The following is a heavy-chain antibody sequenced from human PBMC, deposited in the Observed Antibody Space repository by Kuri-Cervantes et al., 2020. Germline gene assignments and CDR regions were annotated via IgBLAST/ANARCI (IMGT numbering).Heavy chain of an antibody. CDR2: INPNSGGT. Sequence: ASVKVSCKASGYTFTGYYMHWVRQAPGQGLEWMGWINPNSGGTNYAQKFQGRVTMTRDTSISTAYMELSSLRSEDTAVYYCASSNVVVTAINYYYYYMDVWGKGTTVTVSS. D-gene: IGHD2-21*02. CDR3: ASSNVVVTAINYYYYYMDV. CDR1: GYTFTGYY. V-gene: IGHV1-2*02. J-gene: IGHJ6*03.